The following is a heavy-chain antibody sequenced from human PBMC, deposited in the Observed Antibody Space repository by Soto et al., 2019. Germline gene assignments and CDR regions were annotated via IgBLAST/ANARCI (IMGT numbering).Heavy chain of an antibody. Sequence: QVHLQESGPGLVKPSETLSLTCTVSGLSITNNYWSWIRQPPGKGLEWIGYIYYTGNTNYDPSLKSPVTMSVDTSKNQFALNLASLTAAETAIYYCARANWYSEYWGQGTLVIVSS. J-gene: IGHJ4*02. D-gene: IGHD1-1*01. CDR1: GLSITNNY. V-gene: IGHV4-59*13. CDR2: IYYTGNT. CDR3: ARANWYSEY.